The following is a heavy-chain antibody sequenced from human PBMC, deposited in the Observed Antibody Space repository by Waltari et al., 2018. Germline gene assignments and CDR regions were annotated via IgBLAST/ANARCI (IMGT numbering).Heavy chain of an antibody. CDR1: GGIFRSDV. D-gene: IGHD2-21*01. J-gene: IGHJ3*02. CDR2: VIPVVGTG. V-gene: IGHV1-69*01. CDR3: ARGDMRVSGIVLHAFNM. Sequence: QVQLVQSGAQVKKSGSSVRVSCRASGGIFRSDVITWVRQAPGQGLEWMGGVIPVVGTGVYAQNFQGRLTISVDESTSTAYMDLASLRPGDTAVYYCARGDMRVSGIVLHAFNMWGQGTKVTVSS.